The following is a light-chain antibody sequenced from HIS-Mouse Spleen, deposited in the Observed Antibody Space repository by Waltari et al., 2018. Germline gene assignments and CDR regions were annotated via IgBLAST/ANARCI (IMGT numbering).Light chain of an antibody. J-gene: IGLJ2*01. Sequence: SYELTQPPSVSVSPGQTASITCSGDKLGDKYACWYQQKPGQSPVLVIYQDSKRPSGIPERFSGCNSGNTATLTISGTQAMDEADYYCQAWDSSYSVFGGGTKLTVL. CDR1: KLGDKY. CDR3: QAWDSSYSV. V-gene: IGLV3-1*01. CDR2: QDS.